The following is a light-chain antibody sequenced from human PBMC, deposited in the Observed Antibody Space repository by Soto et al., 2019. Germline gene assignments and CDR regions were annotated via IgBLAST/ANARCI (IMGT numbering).Light chain of an antibody. CDR2: DAS. V-gene: IGKV1-5*01. J-gene: IGKJ1*01. Sequence: DIQITPPPSPLSASVGDRVTLTCRASQSISSWLAWYQQKPGKAPKLLIYDASSLESGVPSRFSGSGSGTEFTLTISSLQPDDFATYYCQQYNSYSWTFGQGTKVAIK. CDR3: QQYNSYSWT. CDR1: QSISSW.